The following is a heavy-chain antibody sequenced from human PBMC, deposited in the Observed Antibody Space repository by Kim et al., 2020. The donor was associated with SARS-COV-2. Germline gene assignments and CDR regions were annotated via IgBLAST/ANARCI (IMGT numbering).Heavy chain of an antibody. CDR3: ARVRGAAGPFYYYYYGMDV. CDR1: GFTFSDYY. Sequence: GGSLRLSCAASGFTFSDYYMSWIRQAPGKGLEWVSYISSSGSTIYYADSVKGRFTISRENAKNSLYLQMNSLRAEDTAVYYCARVRGAAGPFYYYYYGMDVWRQGTRLTVSS. J-gene: IGHJ6*01. D-gene: IGHD6-13*01. CDR2: ISSSGSTI. V-gene: IGHV3-11*01.